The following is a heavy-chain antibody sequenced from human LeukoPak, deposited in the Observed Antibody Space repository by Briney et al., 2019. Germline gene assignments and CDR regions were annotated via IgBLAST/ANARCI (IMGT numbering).Heavy chain of an antibody. CDR3: ARVEDSGYDYRGWFDP. J-gene: IGHJ5*02. D-gene: IGHD5-12*01. Sequence: SETLSLTCAVYGGSFSGYYWSWIRQPPGKGLEWIGEINHSGSTNYNPSLKSRVTISVDTSNNHFSLTLSSVTAADTAVYYCARVEDSGYDYRGWFDPWGQGTLVTVSS. CDR2: INHSGST. V-gene: IGHV4-34*01. CDR1: GGSFSGYY.